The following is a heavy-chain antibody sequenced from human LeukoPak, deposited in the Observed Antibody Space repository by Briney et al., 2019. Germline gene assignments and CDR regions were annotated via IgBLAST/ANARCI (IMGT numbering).Heavy chain of an antibody. Sequence: GGSLRLSCAASGFAFSSYAMSWVRQAPGKGLEWVSGISGSGGSTDYADSVKGRFTISRDNSKNTLYLQLNSLRAEDTAVYYCARHIGRNYYSYYMDVWGKGTTVTVSS. CDR1: GFAFSSYA. CDR3: ARHIGRNYYSYYMDV. V-gene: IGHV3-23*01. J-gene: IGHJ6*03. CDR2: ISGSGGST. D-gene: IGHD1-26*01.